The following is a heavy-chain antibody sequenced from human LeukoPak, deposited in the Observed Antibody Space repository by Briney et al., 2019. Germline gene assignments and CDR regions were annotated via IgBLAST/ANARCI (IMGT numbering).Heavy chain of an antibody. CDR1: GYAFTGYY. V-gene: IGHV1-2*02. CDR2: INPNSGGT. Sequence: VASVKVSCKASGYAFTGYYMHWVRQAPGQGLEWMGWINPNSGGTNYAQKFQGRVTMTRDTSISTAYMELSRLRSDDTAVYYCASILSGSYSDYWGQGTLVAVSS. D-gene: IGHD1-26*01. J-gene: IGHJ4*02. CDR3: ASILSGSYSDY.